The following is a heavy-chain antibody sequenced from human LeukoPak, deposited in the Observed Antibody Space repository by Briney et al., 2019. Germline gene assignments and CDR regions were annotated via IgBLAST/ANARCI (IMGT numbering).Heavy chain of an antibody. CDR1: GYSFTSYW. J-gene: IGHJ6*03. D-gene: IGHD3-3*01. Sequence: GESLKISCKGSGYSFTSYWIGWVRQMPGEGLEWMGIIYPGDSDTRYSPSFQGQVTISADKSISTAYLQWSSLKASDTAMYYCARAYYDFWSGLYYYYYMDVWGKGTTVTVSS. V-gene: IGHV5-51*01. CDR3: ARAYYDFWSGLYYYYYMDV. CDR2: IYPGDSDT.